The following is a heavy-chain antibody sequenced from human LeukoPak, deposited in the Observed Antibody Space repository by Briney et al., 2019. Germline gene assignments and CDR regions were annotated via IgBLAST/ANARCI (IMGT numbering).Heavy chain of an antibody. J-gene: IGHJ6*03. CDR2: ISAYNGNT. Sequence: ASVKVSCKASGYTFTSYGISWVRQAPGQGLEWMGWISAYNGNTNYAQKLQGRVTMTTDTSTSTAYMELRSLRSDDTAVYYCARKPLVVPAAKSPPDYYYYMDVWGKGTTVTVSS. D-gene: IGHD2-2*01. CDR1: GYTFTSYG. CDR3: ARKPLVVPAAKSPPDYYYYMDV. V-gene: IGHV1-18*01.